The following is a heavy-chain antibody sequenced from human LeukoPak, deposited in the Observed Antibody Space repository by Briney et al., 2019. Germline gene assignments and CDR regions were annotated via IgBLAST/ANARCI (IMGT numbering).Heavy chain of an antibody. D-gene: IGHD3-22*01. CDR1: GGSISGYY. Sequence: SETLSLTCTVSGGSISGYYWSWIRQPPGKGLEWIGYIYYSGSTNYNPSLKSRVTISVDTSKNQFSLKLSSVTAADTAVYYCAREDDSSGYVDYWGQGTLVTVSS. CDR2: IYYSGST. CDR3: AREDDSSGYVDY. J-gene: IGHJ4*02. V-gene: IGHV4-59*01.